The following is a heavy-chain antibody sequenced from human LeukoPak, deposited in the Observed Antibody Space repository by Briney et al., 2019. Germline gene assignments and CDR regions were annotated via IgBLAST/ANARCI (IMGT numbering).Heavy chain of an antibody. CDR3: ARMAWEYYYDSSGYRGAFDI. CDR2: INPSGGST. Sequence: GASVKVSCKASGYTFTGYYMHWVRPAPGQGLEWMGIINPSGGSTSYAQKFQGRVTMTRDMSTSTVYMELSSLRSEDTAVYYCARMAWEYYYDSSGYRGAFDIWGQGTMVTVSS. J-gene: IGHJ3*02. CDR1: GYTFTGYY. V-gene: IGHV1-46*01. D-gene: IGHD3-22*01.